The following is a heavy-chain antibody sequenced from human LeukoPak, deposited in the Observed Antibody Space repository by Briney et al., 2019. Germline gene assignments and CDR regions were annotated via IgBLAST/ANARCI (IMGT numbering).Heavy chain of an antibody. Sequence: GASVKVSCKASGYTFTSYGISWVRQAPGQGLEWMGWISAYNGNTNYAQKLQGRVTMTTDTSTSTAYMELRSLRSDDTAVYYCARDPLHPYCSSTSCPEYFQHWGQGTLVTVSS. V-gene: IGHV1-18*04. CDR2: ISAYNGNT. CDR1: GYTFTSYG. D-gene: IGHD2-2*01. J-gene: IGHJ1*01. CDR3: ARDPLHPYCSSTSCPEYFQH.